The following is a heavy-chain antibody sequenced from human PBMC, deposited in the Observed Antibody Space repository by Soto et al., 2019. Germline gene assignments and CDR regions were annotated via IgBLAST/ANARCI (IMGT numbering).Heavy chain of an antibody. CDR2: IKSDGSSI. J-gene: IGHJ4*02. Sequence: EVQLVESGGGLVQPGGPLRLSCAASGFTFSNYWMHWVRQAPGKGLVWVSRIKSDGSSISYADSVKGRFTISRDNARNTLYLQMNSLRAEDTAVYYCARGGFSGSGSYIQGDYWGQGTLVTVSS. D-gene: IGHD3-10*01. V-gene: IGHV3-74*01. CDR3: ARGGFSGSGSYIQGDY. CDR1: GFTFSNYW.